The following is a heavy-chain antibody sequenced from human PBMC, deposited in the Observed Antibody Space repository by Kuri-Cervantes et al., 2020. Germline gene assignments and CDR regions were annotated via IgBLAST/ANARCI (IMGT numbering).Heavy chain of an antibody. V-gene: IGHV3-30*03. CDR3: ARANWNILDY. CDR1: GFTFSSYG. J-gene: IGHJ4*02. Sequence: GESLKISCAASGFTFSSYGMHCVRQAPGKGLEWVAVISYDGSNKYYADSVKGRFTISRDNSKNTLYLQMNSLRAEDTAVYYCARANWNILDYWGQGTLVTVSS. CDR2: ISYDGSNK. D-gene: IGHD1/OR15-1a*01.